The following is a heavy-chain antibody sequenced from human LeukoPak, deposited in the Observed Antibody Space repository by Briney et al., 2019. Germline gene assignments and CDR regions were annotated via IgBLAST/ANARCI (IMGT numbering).Heavy chain of an antibody. CDR3: AKAYSSSWYEVFDY. D-gene: IGHD6-13*01. V-gene: IGHV3-30*04. J-gene: IGHJ4*02. CDR1: GFTFSTYA. CDR2: ISYDGSNK. Sequence: GGSLRLSCAVSGFTFSTYAMHWVRQAPGKGLEWVAVISYDGSNKYYADSVKGRFTISRDNSKNTLYLQMNSLRAGDTAVYYCAKAYSSSWYEVFDYWGQGTLVTVSS.